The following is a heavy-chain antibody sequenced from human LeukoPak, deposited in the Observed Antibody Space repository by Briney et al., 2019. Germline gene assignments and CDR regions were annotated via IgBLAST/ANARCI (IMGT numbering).Heavy chain of an antibody. V-gene: IGHV1-46*01. CDR1: GYTFTINY. CDR3: AGSYASGANWFDP. J-gene: IGHJ5*02. Sequence: ASVKVSCKASGYTFTINYMHRVRQAPGQGLEWMGIIDPSGGNTNYAQKFQGRVTMTRDTSTSTVYVELSSLRSEDTAADYCAGSYASGANWFDPWGQGTLVTVSS. CDR2: IDPSGGNT. D-gene: IGHD3-16*01.